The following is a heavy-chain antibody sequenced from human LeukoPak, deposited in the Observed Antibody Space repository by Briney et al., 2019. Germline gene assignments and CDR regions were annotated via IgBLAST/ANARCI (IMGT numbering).Heavy chain of an antibody. J-gene: IGHJ5*02. D-gene: IGHD1-26*01. CDR1: GGSISSYY. V-gene: IGHV4-59*01. CDR3: ARGENSGSYYHWLDP. CDR2: IYYSGST. Sequence: PSETLSLTCTVSGGSISSYYWSWIRQPPGKGLEWIGYIYYSGSTNYNPSLKSRVTISVDTSKNQFSLKLSSVTAADTAVYYCARGENSGSYYHWLDPWGQGTLVTVSS.